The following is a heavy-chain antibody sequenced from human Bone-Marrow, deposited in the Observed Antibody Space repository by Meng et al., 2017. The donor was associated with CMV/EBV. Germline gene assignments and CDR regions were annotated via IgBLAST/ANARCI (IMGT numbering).Heavy chain of an antibody. CDR3: ARDEGGDNYVDY. CDR2: IYSGGST. D-gene: IGHD2-21*01. CDR1: GLTVRSNY. V-gene: IGHV3-53*01. J-gene: IGHJ4*02. Sequence: GESLKISCAASGLTVRSNYMSWVRQAPGKGLEWVSLIYSGGSTYYADSVKGRFTISRDNSKNTLYLQMNSLRAEDTAVYYCARDEGGDNYVDYWGQGTLVTVSS.